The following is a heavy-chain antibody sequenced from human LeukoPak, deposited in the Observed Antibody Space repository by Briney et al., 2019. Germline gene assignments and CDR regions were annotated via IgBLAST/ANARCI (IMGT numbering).Heavy chain of an antibody. CDR1: GGSFSGYY. Sequence: PSETLSLTCAVYGGSFSGYYWSWIRQPPGKGLEWTGEINHSGSTNYNPSLKSRVTISVDTSKNQFSLKLSSVTAADTAVYYCARGGGITYYDGSGSYRWFDPWGQGTLVTVSS. J-gene: IGHJ5*02. CDR2: INHSGST. D-gene: IGHD3-10*01. CDR3: ARGGGITYYDGSGSYRWFDP. V-gene: IGHV4-34*01.